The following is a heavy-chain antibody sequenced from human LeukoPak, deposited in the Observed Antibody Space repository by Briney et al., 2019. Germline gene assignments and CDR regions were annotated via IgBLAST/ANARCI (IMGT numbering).Heavy chain of an antibody. CDR3: AKELHGSGNYAFDY. V-gene: IGHV3-23*01. CDR2: VSVNGGTT. D-gene: IGHD3-10*01. Sequence: PGGSLRLSCAASGFTFSSCALSWVRQAPGKGLEWVSTVSVNGGTTYYADSVKGRFTISRDNSENTLYLQMNSLRAEDTAVYFCAKELHGSGNYAFDYWGRGTLVTVSS. J-gene: IGHJ4*02. CDR1: GFTFSSCA.